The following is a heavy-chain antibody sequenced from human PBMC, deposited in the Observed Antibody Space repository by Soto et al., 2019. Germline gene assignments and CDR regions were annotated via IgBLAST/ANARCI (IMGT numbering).Heavy chain of an antibody. CDR3: ARDWWGVDKPMNMNWLNP. J-gene: IGHJ5*02. Sequence: EASVKVSCKASGYTFTSYDINWVRQATGQGLEWVGWINPYSGTTKYAQKLQGRVTMTTDTSTSTAYMELRSLISDDTAVYYCARDWWGVDKPMNMNWLNPWGQGTLVTVSS. CDR1: GYTFTSYD. D-gene: IGHD5-12*01. V-gene: IGHV1-18*01. CDR2: INPYSGTT.